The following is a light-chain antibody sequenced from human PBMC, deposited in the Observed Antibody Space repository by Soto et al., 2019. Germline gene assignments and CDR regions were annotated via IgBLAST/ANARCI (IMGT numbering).Light chain of an antibody. CDR2: EVS. J-gene: IGLJ2*01. CDR1: SSDVGSYNR. CDR3: SSYTTSSTLI. V-gene: IGLV2-18*02. Sequence: QSVLTQPSSVSGSPGQSVTLSCTGTSSDVGSYNRVSWYQQPPGTAPKLMIYEVSTRPSGVPGRFSGSKSGNTASLTISGIQAEDEAVYFFSSYTTSSTLIFGGGTKVTVL.